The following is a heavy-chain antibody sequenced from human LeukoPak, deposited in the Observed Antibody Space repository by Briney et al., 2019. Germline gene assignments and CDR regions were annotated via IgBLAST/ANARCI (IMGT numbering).Heavy chain of an antibody. Sequence: GGSLRLSCAASGFTFSSYEMNWVRQAPGKGLEWVSYISSSGSTIYYADSVKGRFTISRDNAKNSLYLQMNSLRAEDTAVYYCARSAKLELLDYRGQGTLVTVSS. J-gene: IGHJ4*02. CDR1: GFTFSSYE. CDR2: ISSSGSTI. D-gene: IGHD1-7*01. CDR3: ARSAKLELLDY. V-gene: IGHV3-48*03.